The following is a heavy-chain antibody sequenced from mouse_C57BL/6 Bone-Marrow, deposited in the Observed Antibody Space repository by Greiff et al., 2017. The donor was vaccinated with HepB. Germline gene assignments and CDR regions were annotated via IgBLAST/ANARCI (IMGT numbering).Heavy chain of an antibody. D-gene: IGHD1-1*01. CDR3: ARYELRYFDV. V-gene: IGHV7-3*01. CDR2: IRNKANGYTT. Sequence: EVKLMESGGGLVQPGGSLSLSCAASGFTFTDYYMSWVRQPPRKALEWLGFIRNKANGYTTEYSASVKGRFTISRDNSQSILHLQMNALRAEDSATYYCARYELRYFDVWGTGTTVTVSS. J-gene: IGHJ1*03. CDR1: GFTFTDYY.